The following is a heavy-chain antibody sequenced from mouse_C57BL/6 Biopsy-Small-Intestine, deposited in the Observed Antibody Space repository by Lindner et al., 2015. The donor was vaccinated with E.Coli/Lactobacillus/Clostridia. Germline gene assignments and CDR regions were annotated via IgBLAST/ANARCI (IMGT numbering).Heavy chain of an antibody. D-gene: IGHD2-2*01. CDR2: INPYDGNT. Sequence: KASKYSSTTYHIHWVRLAPGQGLEWMGIINPYDGNTNYAQKFQGRVTMTSDSSTSTVYMELSSLTSEDTAVYYCARDLATMVQGEMRYWGQGTLVTVSS. J-gene: IGHJ4*01. CDR1: KYSSTTYH. V-gene: IGHV1-59*01. CDR3: ARDLATMVQGEMRY.